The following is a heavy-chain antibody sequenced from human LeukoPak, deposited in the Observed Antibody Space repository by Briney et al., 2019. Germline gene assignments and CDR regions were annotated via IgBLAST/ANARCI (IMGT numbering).Heavy chain of an antibody. Sequence: PSETLSLTCAVYGGSFSGYYWSWIRQPPGKGLEWIGEINHSGSTNYNPSLKSRVTISVDTSKNQFPLKLSSVTAADTAVYYCARGSDSSSWYYFDYWGQGTLVTVSS. D-gene: IGHD6-13*01. J-gene: IGHJ4*02. CDR2: INHSGST. CDR3: ARGSDSSSWYYFDY. V-gene: IGHV4-34*01. CDR1: GGSFSGYY.